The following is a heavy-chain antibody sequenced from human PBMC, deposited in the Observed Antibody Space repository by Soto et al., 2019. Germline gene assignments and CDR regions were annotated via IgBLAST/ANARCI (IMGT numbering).Heavy chain of an antibody. CDR1: GFTFSSHS. Sequence: EVQVVESGGGLVKPGGSLRLSCAASGFTFSSHSMNWVRQAPGKGLEWVSTISSSSTYIYYADSVKGRFTISRDNAKNSLYLQMNSLRAEDTAVYYCAKVTGYSMDHWGQGTLVTVSS. CDR3: AKVTGYSMDH. V-gene: IGHV3-21*04. D-gene: IGHD3-9*01. J-gene: IGHJ4*02. CDR2: ISSSSTYI.